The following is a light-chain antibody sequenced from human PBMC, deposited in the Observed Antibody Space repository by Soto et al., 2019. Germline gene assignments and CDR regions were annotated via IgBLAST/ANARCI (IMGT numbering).Light chain of an antibody. Sequence: IVLTQSPATLSLSPGARATLSCRAGQSVSNYLAWYQQKPGQAPRLLIYDTFHRATGIPARFSGSGSGTDFTLTISSLEPEDLAVYFCVQRSTWPWTSGQGTKVEIK. CDR1: QSVSNY. CDR3: VQRSTWPWT. V-gene: IGKV3-11*01. CDR2: DTF. J-gene: IGKJ1*01.